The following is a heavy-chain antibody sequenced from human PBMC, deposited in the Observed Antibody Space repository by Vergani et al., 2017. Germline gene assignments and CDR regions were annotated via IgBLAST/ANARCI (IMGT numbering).Heavy chain of an antibody. CDR3: AKDVAILWRSPVFDY. V-gene: IGHV3-23*01. CDR1: GFTFSSYD. J-gene: IGHJ4*02. CDR2: VSGSGGRT. D-gene: IGHD3-10*01. Sequence: EVQLLESGGGLVQPGGSLRLSCAASGFTFSSYDMSWVRQAPGKGLEWVSAVSGSGGRTYYADSVKGRFTISRDISKNTLYLQMNSLRAEDTAVYYCAKDVAILWRSPVFDYWGQGTLVTVSS.